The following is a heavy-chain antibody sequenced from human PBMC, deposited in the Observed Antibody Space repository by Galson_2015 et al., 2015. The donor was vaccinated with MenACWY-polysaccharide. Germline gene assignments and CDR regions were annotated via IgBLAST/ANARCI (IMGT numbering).Heavy chain of an antibody. J-gene: IGHJ4*02. D-gene: IGHD5-18*01. CDR2: INPDATII. CDR1: GFTFSNHW. Sequence: SLRLSCAASGFTFSNHWMHWVRHAPGEGRVWVSRINPDATIINYADSVKGRFAISGDNARDTLYLEMNSLRAEDTGVYFCARDRVDAVVIYDHTMFDSWGQGVLVTVSS. CDR3: ARDRVDAVVIYDHTMFDS. V-gene: IGHV3-74*01.